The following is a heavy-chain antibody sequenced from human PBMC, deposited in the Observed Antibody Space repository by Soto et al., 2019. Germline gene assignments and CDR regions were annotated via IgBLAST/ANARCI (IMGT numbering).Heavy chain of an antibody. Sequence: LRLSCAASVFSFSIYARSCVRQAPLKGLEWVSAISGSGGSTYYADSVKGRFTISRDNSKNTLYLQMNSLRAEDTAVYYCAKDFMSYDSSGYYLGAFDIWGQGTMVTVSS. CDR3: AKDFMSYDSSGYYLGAFDI. CDR2: ISGSGGST. CDR1: VFSFSIYA. D-gene: IGHD3-22*01. J-gene: IGHJ3*02. V-gene: IGHV3-23*01.